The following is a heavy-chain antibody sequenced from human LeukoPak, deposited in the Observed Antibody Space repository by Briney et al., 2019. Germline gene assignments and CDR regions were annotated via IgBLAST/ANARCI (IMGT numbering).Heavy chain of an antibody. CDR2: INPNSGGT. D-gene: IGHD4-11*01. CDR3: ARWMATVTTPDY. Sequence: ASVKVSCKASGYTXNGFYLHWVRQAPGQGPEWMGWINPNSGGTNYAQKFQGRVTMTRDTSISTAYMELSRLRSDDTAVYYCARWMATVTTPDYWGQGTLVTVSS. CDR1: GYTXNGFY. J-gene: IGHJ4*02. V-gene: IGHV1-2*02.